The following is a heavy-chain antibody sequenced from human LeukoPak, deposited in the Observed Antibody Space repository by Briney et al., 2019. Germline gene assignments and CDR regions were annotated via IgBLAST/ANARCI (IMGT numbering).Heavy chain of an antibody. CDR3: AIGRAMIVVVPLDY. V-gene: IGHV1-2*02. CDR2: INPNSGGT. CDR1: GYTFTGYY. D-gene: IGHD3-22*01. Sequence: GASVKVSCKASGYTFTGYYMHWVRQAPGQGLEWMGWINPNSGGTNYAQKFQGRVTMTRDTSISTAYMEPSRLRSDDTAVYYCAIGRAMIVVVPLDYWGQGTLVTVSS. J-gene: IGHJ4*02.